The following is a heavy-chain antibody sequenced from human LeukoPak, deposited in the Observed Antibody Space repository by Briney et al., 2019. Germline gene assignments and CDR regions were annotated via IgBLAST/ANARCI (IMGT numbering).Heavy chain of an antibody. Sequence: ASVKVSCKASGGTFSSYAISWVRQAPGQGLEWMGGIIPIFGTANYAQKFQGRVTITADESTSTAYMELSSLRSEDTAVYYCTRAFGDTAMAEDFDYWGQGTLVTVSS. D-gene: IGHD5-18*01. J-gene: IGHJ4*02. CDR1: GGTFSSYA. CDR2: IIPIFGTA. CDR3: TRAFGDTAMAEDFDY. V-gene: IGHV1-69*13.